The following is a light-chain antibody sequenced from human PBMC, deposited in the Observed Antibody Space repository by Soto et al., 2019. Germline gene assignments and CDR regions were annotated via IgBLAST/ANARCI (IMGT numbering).Light chain of an antibody. CDR1: QSVSNNY. CDR3: QLYGISGT. J-gene: IGKJ1*01. Sequence: EIVLPQSPGTLSLSPGERATLSCRASQSVSNNYLAWYQQKPGQAPRLPIYGASNRATGIPDRFSGSGSGTDFTLTISSLEPEYFAVYYCQLYGISGTFVQGTMVDIK. V-gene: IGKV3-20*01. CDR2: GAS.